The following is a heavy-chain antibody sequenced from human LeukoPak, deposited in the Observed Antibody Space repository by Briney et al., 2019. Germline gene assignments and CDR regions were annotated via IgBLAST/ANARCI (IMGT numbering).Heavy chain of an antibody. CDR1: GFTFSDYY. CDR3: ARDWRDTAMVGDAYYYYYGMDV. D-gene: IGHD5-18*01. V-gene: IGHV3-11*01. J-gene: IGHJ6*02. Sequence: GGSVRLSCAASGFTFSDYYMSWIRQAPGKGLEWVSYISSSGSTIYYADSVKGRFTISRDNAKNSLYLQMNSLRAEDTAVYYCARDWRDTAMVGDAYYYYYGMDVWGQGTTVTVSS. CDR2: ISSSGSTI.